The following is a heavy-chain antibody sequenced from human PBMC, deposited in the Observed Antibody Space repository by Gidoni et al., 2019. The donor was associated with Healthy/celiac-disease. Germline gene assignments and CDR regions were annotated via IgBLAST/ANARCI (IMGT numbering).Heavy chain of an antibody. J-gene: IGHJ4*02. D-gene: IGHD3-22*01. CDR2: IYYSGST. CDR3: ARHSVESREYYYDSSGYYSDH. CDR1: GGSLSSSSYY. V-gene: IGHV4-39*01. Sequence: QLQLQESGPGLVKPSETLSLTCTVSGGSLSSSSYYWGWIRQPPGKGLEWIGIIYYSGSTYYNPSLKSRVTISVDTSKNQFSLKLSSVTAADTAVYYCARHSVESREYYYDSSGYYSDHWGQGTLVTVSS.